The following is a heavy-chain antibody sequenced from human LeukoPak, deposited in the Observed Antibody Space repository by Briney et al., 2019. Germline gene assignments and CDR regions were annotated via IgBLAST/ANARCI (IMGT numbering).Heavy chain of an antibody. V-gene: IGHV4-59*11. CDR3: ARDLVTVTKGFDI. CDR1: GDSFSSHY. D-gene: IGHD4-17*01. J-gene: IGHJ3*02. Sequence: PSETLSLTCTVSGDSFSSHYWTWIRQPPGKGLEWIGYISYIGSTNYNPSLKSRVTISIDTSKNQFSLRLTSVTAADTAVYYCARDLVTVTKGFDIWGQGTMVSVSS. CDR2: ISYIGST.